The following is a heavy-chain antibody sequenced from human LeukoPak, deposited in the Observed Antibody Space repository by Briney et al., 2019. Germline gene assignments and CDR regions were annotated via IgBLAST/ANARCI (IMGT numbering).Heavy chain of an antibody. CDR2: IYSSGST. CDR3: TRDSPYYSFSEH. D-gene: IGHD3-10*01. Sequence: SETLSLTCTVTGGSISTYYWSWIRQPAGKGLEWIGRIYSSGSTNYNPSLKSRVTMSVDTSKNQVSLQLSSVTAADTAVYYCTRDSPYYSFSEHWGQGTLVSVSS. CDR1: GGSISTYY. V-gene: IGHV4-4*07. J-gene: IGHJ1*01.